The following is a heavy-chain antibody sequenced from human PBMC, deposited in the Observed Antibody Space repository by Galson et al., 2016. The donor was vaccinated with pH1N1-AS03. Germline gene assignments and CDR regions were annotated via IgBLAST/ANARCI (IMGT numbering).Heavy chain of an antibody. Sequence: SETLSLTCAVYGGSLNNYNWAWIRQPPGKGPEWLGEVNESGDTNYNPSLKSRVAISVDTSKNQFSLRLSAVTAADTAVYYCARALRTPLPNWGQGTLVTVSS. CDR2: VNESGDT. V-gene: IGHV4-34*01. D-gene: IGHD1-14*01. CDR1: GGSLNNYN. J-gene: IGHJ4*02. CDR3: ARALRTPLPN.